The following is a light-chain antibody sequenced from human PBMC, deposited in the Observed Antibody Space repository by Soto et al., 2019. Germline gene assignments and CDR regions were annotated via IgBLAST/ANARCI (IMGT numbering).Light chain of an antibody. CDR3: QQYQCFPFT. CDR2: WSS. Sequence: DIVMTQSPDSLSVSLGERATIKCRSSQSVLHRTNGNNYIAWYQQKPGQPPKLLIYWSSTRDSGVPDRVIGSGSGIDFTLSVSSLQAEDVAVYYCQQYQCFPFTCGPGTKVHIE. V-gene: IGKV4-1*01. CDR1: QSVLHRTNGNNY. J-gene: IGKJ3*01.